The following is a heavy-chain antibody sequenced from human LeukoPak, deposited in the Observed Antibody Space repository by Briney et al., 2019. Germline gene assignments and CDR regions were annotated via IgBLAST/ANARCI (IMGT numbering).Heavy chain of an antibody. CDR1: GGSISRYY. CDR3: ARDYDVLTAYPPTQLFDP. J-gene: IGHJ5*02. V-gene: IGHV4-59*01. CDR2: IYDSGTT. D-gene: IGHD3-9*01. Sequence: SETLSLTCTVSGGSISRYYWSWIRQPPGKGLEWFGYIYDSGTTNYNPSLKSRVTISVDTSKNQFSLKLSSVTAADTAVYYCARDYDVLTAYPPTQLFDPWGQGTLVTVSS.